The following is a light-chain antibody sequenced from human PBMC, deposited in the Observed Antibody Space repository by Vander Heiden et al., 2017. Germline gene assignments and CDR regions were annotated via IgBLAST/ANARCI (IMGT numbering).Light chain of an antibody. V-gene: IGKV1-39*01. Sequence: DIQMTQPPSSLSASVGDRVTITCRASQSISSYLNWYQQKPGKAPKLLIYAASSLQSGVPSRFSGSGSGTDFTLTISSLQPEDFATYYCQQSYSTHWTFGQGTKVEIK. CDR1: QSISSY. J-gene: IGKJ1*01. CDR3: QQSYSTHWT. CDR2: AAS.